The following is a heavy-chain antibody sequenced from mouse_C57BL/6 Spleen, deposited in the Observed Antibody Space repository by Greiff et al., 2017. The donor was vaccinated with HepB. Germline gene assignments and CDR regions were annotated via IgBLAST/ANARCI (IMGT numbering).Heavy chain of an antibody. CDR1: GYTFTDYY. D-gene: IGHD2-3*01. CDR2: INPNNGGT. V-gene: IGHV1-26*01. CDR3: AYGYYSFAY. J-gene: IGHJ3*01. Sequence: EVQLQQSGPELVKPGASVKISCKASGYTFTDYYMNWVKQSHGKSLEWIGDINPNNGGTSYNQKFKGKATLTVDKSSSTAYLELRSLTSEDSAVDYCAYGYYSFAYWGQGTLVTVSA.